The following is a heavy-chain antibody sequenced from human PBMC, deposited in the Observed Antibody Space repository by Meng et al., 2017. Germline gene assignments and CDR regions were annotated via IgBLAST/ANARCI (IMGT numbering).Heavy chain of an antibody. D-gene: IGHD5-18*01. CDR2: INHSGGT. J-gene: IGHJ4*02. CDR1: GGSFMGYY. V-gene: IGHV4-34*02. Sequence: VQPQHCAAGTVTPSCTLSLTCAGYGGSFMGYYWSLIRQPPGKVLEWIGEINHSGGTNYNPSLKSRVTISVDTSKNQFSLKLSSVTAADTAVYYCARGGGYSYGFGSIDYWGQGTLVTVSS. CDR3: ARGGGYSYGFGSIDY.